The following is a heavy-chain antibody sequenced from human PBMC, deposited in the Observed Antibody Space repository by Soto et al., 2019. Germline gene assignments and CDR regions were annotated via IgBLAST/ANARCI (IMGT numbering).Heavy chain of an antibody. J-gene: IGHJ6*02. CDR3: ARTSDSISWSYSDYYEIYV. Sequence: PGESLKISCKGSGYSFTSCWIGWVRQMPGKGLEWMGIIYPGDSDTRYSPSFQGQVTISADKSTSTAYLQWSSLKASDTAMYYCARTSDSISWSYSDYYEIYVWAQGAAVTVS. CDR2: IYPGDSDT. CDR1: GYSFTSCW. D-gene: IGHD6-13*01. V-gene: IGHV5-51*01.